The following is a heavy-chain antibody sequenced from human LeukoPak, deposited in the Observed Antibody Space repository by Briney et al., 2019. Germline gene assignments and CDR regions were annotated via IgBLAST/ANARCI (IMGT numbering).Heavy chain of an antibody. J-gene: IGHJ3*02. CDR3: ARAGAYYDFWSGYSDAFDI. CDR1: GFTFSSYW. Sequence: PGGSLRLSCAASGFTFSSYWMSWVRQAPGKGLEWVANIKQDGREKYYVDSVKGRFTISRDNAKNSLYLQMNSLRAEDTAVYYCARAGAYYDFWSGYSDAFDIWGQGTMVTVSS. V-gene: IGHV3-7*01. CDR2: IKQDGREK. D-gene: IGHD3-3*01.